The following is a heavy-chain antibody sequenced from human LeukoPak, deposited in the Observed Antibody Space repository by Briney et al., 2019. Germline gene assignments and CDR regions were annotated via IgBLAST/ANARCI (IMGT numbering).Heavy chain of an antibody. D-gene: IGHD2-8*02. CDR3: ARNPILGKYAFDI. CDR2: IDWDDDK. J-gene: IGHJ3*02. V-gene: IGHV2-70*04. Sequence: SGPALVKPTQTLTLTCTFSGFSLSTSGMRVSWIRQPPGKALEWLARIDWDDDKFYSTSLKTRLTISKDTSKNQVVLTMTNMDPVDTATYHCARNPILGKYAFDIWGQGTTVTVSS. CDR1: GFSLSTSGMR.